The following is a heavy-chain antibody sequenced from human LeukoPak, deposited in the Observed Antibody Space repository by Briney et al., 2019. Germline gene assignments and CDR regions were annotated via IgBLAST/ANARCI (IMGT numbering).Heavy chain of an antibody. D-gene: IGHD6-19*01. Sequence: GGSLRLSCAASGFTVSSNYMSWVRQAPGKGLEWVSVIYSGGSTYYADSVKGRFTISRDNSKNMLFLQMNSLRAEDTAVYYCVGTGPLSSNGWDFNYWGQGTLVTVSS. CDR2: IYSGGST. CDR3: VGTGPLSSNGWDFNY. V-gene: IGHV3-53*01. CDR1: GFTVSSNY. J-gene: IGHJ4*02.